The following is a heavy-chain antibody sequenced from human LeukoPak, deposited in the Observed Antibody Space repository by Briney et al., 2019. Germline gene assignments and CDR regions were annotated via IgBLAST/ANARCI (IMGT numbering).Heavy chain of an antibody. CDR2: INWNGGST. V-gene: IGHV3-20*04. CDR3: ARDYGGSSPFDY. Sequence: GTGGSLRLSCAASGFTFDDYGMSWVRQAPGKGLEWVSGINWNGGSTGYADSVKGRFTISRDNAKNSLYLQMNSLRAEDTAVYYCARDYGGSSPFDYWGQGTLVTVSS. J-gene: IGHJ4*02. D-gene: IGHD4-23*01. CDR1: GFTFDDYG.